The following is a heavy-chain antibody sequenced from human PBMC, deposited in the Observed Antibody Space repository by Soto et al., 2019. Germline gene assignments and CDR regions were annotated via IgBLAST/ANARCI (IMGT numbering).Heavy chain of an antibody. CDR3: ARGYYGSENYYNVGAFDF. CDR2: SVGGSGNT. Sequence: ASVKVSCKASGYTFSSYAIHWVRQTPGQRLEWMGWSVGGSGNTKYSQKFQGRVTMTGDTSTNTAYMELSSLRSEDMAVYYCARGYYGSENYYNVGAFDFWGQGTMVTVS. CDR1: GYTFSSYA. J-gene: IGHJ3*01. D-gene: IGHD3-10*01. V-gene: IGHV1-3*01.